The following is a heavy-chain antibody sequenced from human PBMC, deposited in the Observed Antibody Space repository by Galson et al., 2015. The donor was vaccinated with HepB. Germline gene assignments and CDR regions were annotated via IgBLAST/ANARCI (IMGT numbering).Heavy chain of an antibody. CDR3: ASQTVSPHYGDYYYYYMDV. Sequence: TLSLTCTVSGGSISSGGYYWSWIRQHPGKGLEWIGYIYYSGSTYYNPSLKSRVTISVDTSKNQFSLKLSSVTAADTAVYYCASQTVSPHYGDYYYYYMDVWGKGTTVTVSS. D-gene: IGHD4-17*01. J-gene: IGHJ6*03. V-gene: IGHV4-31*03. CDR1: GGSISSGGYY. CDR2: IYYSGST.